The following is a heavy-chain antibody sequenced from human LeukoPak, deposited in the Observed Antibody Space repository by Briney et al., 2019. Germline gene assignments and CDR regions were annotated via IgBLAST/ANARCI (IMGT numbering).Heavy chain of an antibody. CDR1: GFTFSSYG. Sequence: GGSLRLSCAASGFTFSSYGMHWVRQAPGKGLEYVSAISSNGGSTYYANSVKGRFTISRDNSKNTLYLQMGSLRAEDMAVYYCARDGDGDRTFDYWGQGTLVTVSS. J-gene: IGHJ4*02. CDR3: ARDGDGDRTFDY. D-gene: IGHD4-17*01. CDR2: ISSNGGST. V-gene: IGHV3-64*01.